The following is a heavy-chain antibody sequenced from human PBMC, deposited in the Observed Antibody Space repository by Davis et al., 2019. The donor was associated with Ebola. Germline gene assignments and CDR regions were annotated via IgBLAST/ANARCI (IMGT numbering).Heavy chain of an antibody. CDR1: GFTFSSSW. CDR2: INGDGSST. J-gene: IGHJ4*02. V-gene: IGHV3-74*01. D-gene: IGHD6-19*01. CDR3: ARSRYSSDCFDY. Sequence: GESLKISCAASGFTFSSSWMHWVRQVPGKGLVWVSRINGDGSSTNYADSVKGRFTISRDNAKNTLYLQMNSLRAEDTAVFYCARSRYSSDCFDYWGQGTLVTVSS.